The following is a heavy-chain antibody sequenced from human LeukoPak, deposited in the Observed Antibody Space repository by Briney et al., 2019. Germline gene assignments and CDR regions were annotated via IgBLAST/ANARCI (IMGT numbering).Heavy chain of an antibody. D-gene: IGHD3-3*01. Sequence: ASVTVSCTASGYTFTSYDINWVRQAPGQGLEWMGWISAYNGNTNYAQTLQGRVTMTTDTSTSTAYMELRSLRSDDTAVYYCARDQRGSDFWSGYYKYNWFDPWGQGTLVTVSS. V-gene: IGHV1-18*01. J-gene: IGHJ5*02. CDR1: GYTFTSYD. CDR2: ISAYNGNT. CDR3: ARDQRGSDFWSGYYKYNWFDP.